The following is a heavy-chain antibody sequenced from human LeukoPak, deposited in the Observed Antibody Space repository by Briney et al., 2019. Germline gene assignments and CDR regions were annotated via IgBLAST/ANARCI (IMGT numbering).Heavy chain of an antibody. CDR3: ARHKARNGYYSYYYMDV. D-gene: IGHD1-14*01. V-gene: IGHV4-39*01. CDR1: GGSISSTTYY. CDR2: VFYSGFT. Sequence: SETLSLTCTVSGGSISSTTYYWGWIRQPRGKGLEWIGSVFYSGFTYYNPSLKRRVTISVDTSNNHFSLKLSSVTAADTAVYYCARHKARNGYYSYYYMDVWGKGTTVTISS. J-gene: IGHJ6*03.